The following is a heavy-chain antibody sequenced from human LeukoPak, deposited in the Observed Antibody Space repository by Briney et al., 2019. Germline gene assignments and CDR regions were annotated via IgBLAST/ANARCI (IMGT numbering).Heavy chain of an antibody. J-gene: IGHJ6*03. CDR1: GYTFTSYG. Sequence: ASVKVSCKASGYTFTSYGISWVRQAPGQGLEWMGWISAYNGNTNYVQKLQGRVTMTTDTSTSTAYMELRSLRSDDTAVYYCARVLKSDGFNWNFYYYYYMDVWGKGTTVTVSS. CDR3: ARVLKSDGFNWNFYYYYYMDV. D-gene: IGHD1-7*01. V-gene: IGHV1-18*01. CDR2: ISAYNGNT.